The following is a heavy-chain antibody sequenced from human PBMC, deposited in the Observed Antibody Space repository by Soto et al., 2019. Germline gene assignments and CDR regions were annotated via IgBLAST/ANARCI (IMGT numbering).Heavy chain of an antibody. Sequence: PSETLSLTCAVSGGSISSSNWWSRVRQPPGKGLEWIGEIYHSGSTNYNPSLKSRVTISVDKSKNQFSLKLSSVTAADTAVYYCARGMGQELPTYYYYYYGMDVWGQGTTVTVSS. D-gene: IGHD1-7*01. CDR1: GGSISSSNW. J-gene: IGHJ6*02. V-gene: IGHV4-4*02. CDR2: IYHSGST. CDR3: ARGMGQELPTYYYYYYGMDV.